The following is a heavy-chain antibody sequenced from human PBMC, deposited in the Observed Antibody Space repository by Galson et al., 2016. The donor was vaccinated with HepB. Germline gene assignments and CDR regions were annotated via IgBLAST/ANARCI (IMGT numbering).Heavy chain of an antibody. J-gene: IGHJ4*02. D-gene: IGHD5-12*01. CDR1: GFIFSNYA. CDR3: ARALTGIVATGGH. V-gene: IGHV3-30-3*01. Sequence: SLRLSCAASGFIFSNYALHWVRQAPGKGLEWVAVISYDGSNKYYAESVKGRFTISRDDSKNTLYLQMNSLRAEDTAVYYCARALTGIVATGGHWGQGTLVSVSS. CDR2: ISYDGSNK.